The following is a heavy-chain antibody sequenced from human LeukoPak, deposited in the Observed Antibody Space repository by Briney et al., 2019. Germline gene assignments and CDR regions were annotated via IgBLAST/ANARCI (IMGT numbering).Heavy chain of an antibody. CDR1: GGSISSYY. D-gene: IGHD4-23*01. V-gene: IGHV4-59*08. Sequence: PSETLSLTCTVSGGSISSYYWSWIRQPPGKGLEWIGHIFYSGSTTHNYNPSLKSRVTISLDTSKNQFSLKLSSVTAADTAVYYCARYFYGGYAGVDSWGQGTLVTVSS. CDR2: IFYSGSTTH. J-gene: IGHJ5*01. CDR3: ARYFYGGYAGVDS.